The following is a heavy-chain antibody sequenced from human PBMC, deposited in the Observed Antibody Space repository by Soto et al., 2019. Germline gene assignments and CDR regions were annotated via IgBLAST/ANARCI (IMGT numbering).Heavy chain of an antibody. V-gene: IGHV3-23*01. CDR2: VSGNGGNT. J-gene: IGHJ4*02. Sequence: EVQLLESGGGLVQPGGSLRLSCAASGFTFSNYGLAWVRQAPGKGLDWVSSVSGNGGNTFYADSVKGRFTISRDNSQNMLYLQMNSLRAEDKAVYYCAKIRDNFGSDYWGQGTLVTVSS. CDR1: GFTFSNYG. D-gene: IGHD1-1*01. CDR3: AKIRDNFGSDY.